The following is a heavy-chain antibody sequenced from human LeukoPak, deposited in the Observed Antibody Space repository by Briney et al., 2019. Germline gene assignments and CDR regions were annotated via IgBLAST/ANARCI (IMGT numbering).Heavy chain of an antibody. D-gene: IGHD6-19*01. CDR2: IYYSGST. J-gene: IGHJ4*02. V-gene: IGHV4-39*07. CDR3: ARRSSSGWYEYYFDY. Sequence: SETLSLTCTVSGGSISSSSYYWGWIRQPPGKGLEWIGSIYYSGSTYYNPSLKSRVTISVDTSKNQFSLKLSSVTAADTAVYYCARRSSSGWYEYYFDYWGQGTLVTVSS. CDR1: GGSISSSSYY.